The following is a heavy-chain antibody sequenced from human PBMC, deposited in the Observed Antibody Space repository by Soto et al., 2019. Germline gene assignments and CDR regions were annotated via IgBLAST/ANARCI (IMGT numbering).Heavy chain of an antibody. CDR2: ISAYNGNT. J-gene: IGHJ4*02. Sequence: QVQLVQSGAEVKKPGASVKVSCKASGYTFTSYGISWVRQAPGQGLEWMGWISAYNGNTNYAQKLQGRVTMTTDTSTNXAYMELRSLRSDDTAVYYCARAWTYCGGGGCNFDYWGQGTLVTVSS. CDR3: ARAWTYCGGGGCNFDY. D-gene: IGHD2-15*01. V-gene: IGHV1-18*01. CDR1: GYTFTSYG.